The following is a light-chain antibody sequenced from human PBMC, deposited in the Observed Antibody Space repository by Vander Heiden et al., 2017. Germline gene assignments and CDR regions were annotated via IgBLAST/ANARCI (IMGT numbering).Light chain of an antibody. CDR3: QSYDSSLSGVV. Sequence: QSVLTQPPSVSGAPGQRVTISCTGSSSNRGAGYRVPWDPQLPGTVPKPLTYGNSNRPSGVPDRFSGSKSGTSASLAITGLQAEDEADYYCQSYDSSLSGVVFGGGTKLTVL. CDR1: SSNRGAGYR. CDR2: GNS. J-gene: IGLJ2*01. V-gene: IGLV1-40*01.